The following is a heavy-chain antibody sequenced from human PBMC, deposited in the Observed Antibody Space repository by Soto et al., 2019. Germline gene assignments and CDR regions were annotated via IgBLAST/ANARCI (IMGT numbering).Heavy chain of an antibody. CDR2: ITGSGSST. CDR1: GFTFSTYA. Sequence: EVQLLDSGGGLVQPGGSLRLSCAASGFTFSTYAMSWVRQAPGKGLEWVSTITGSGSSTYYADSVKGRFTISRDKSKNTLYLQMDTLRAEDTALYYCARAPGGSEYGMDVWGQGTTVTVSS. CDR3: ARAPGGSEYGMDV. V-gene: IGHV3-23*01. D-gene: IGHD2-15*01. J-gene: IGHJ6*02.